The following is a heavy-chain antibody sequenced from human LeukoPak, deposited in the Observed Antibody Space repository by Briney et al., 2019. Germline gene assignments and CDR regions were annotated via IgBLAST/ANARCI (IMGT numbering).Heavy chain of an antibody. CDR2: INPNGGGT. Sequence: ASVKVSCKASGYTFTVYYMHWVRQAPGQGLEWMGRINPNGGGTNCAQKFQGRVTITRDTSISTAYIELSRLRSDDTAVYYCARDLGYYDSSGSDYWGQGTLVTVSS. CDR1: GYTFTVYY. D-gene: IGHD3-22*01. CDR3: ARDLGYYDSSGSDY. J-gene: IGHJ4*02. V-gene: IGHV1-2*06.